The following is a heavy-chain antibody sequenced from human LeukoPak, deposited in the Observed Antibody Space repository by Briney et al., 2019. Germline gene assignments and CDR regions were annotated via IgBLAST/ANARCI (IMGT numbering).Heavy chain of an antibody. CDR3: ARDRSGYCSSTSCYHYYYYMDV. CDR2: IYHSGST. D-gene: IGHD2-2*01. CDR1: GGSISSSNW. V-gene: IGHV4-4*02. Sequence: SGTLSLTCAVSGGSISSSNWWSWVRQPPGKGLEWIGEIYHSGSTNYNPSLKSRVTISVDKSKNQFSLKLSSVTAADTAVYYCARDRSGYCSSTSCYHYYYYMDVWGKGTTVTVSS. J-gene: IGHJ6*03.